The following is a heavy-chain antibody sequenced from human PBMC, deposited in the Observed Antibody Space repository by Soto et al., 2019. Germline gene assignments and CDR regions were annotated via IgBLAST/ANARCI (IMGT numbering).Heavy chain of an antibody. J-gene: IGHJ2*01. Sequence: QVQLVESGGGVVQPGRSLRLSCAASGFTFSSYGMHWVRQAPGQGLEWVAVISYDGSNKYYADSVKGRFTISRDNSKNTLYLQMNSLRAEDTAVYYCAKDSTVVVTAIGSWYFDLWGRGTLVTVSS. D-gene: IGHD2-21*02. V-gene: IGHV3-30*18. CDR2: ISYDGSNK. CDR1: GFTFSSYG. CDR3: AKDSTVVVTAIGSWYFDL.